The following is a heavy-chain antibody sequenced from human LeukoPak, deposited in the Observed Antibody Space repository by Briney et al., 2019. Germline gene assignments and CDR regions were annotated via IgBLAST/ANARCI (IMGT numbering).Heavy chain of an antibody. CDR2: ISYDGSNK. Sequence: GRSLRLSCAASGFTFSNYAMHWVRQAPGKGLEWVAVISYDGSNKYYADSVKGRFTISRDNSKNTLYLQMNSLRAEDTAVYYCARSASRWAEQGFDYWGQGTLVTVSS. J-gene: IGHJ4*02. CDR3: ARSASRWAEQGFDY. V-gene: IGHV3-30-3*01. CDR1: GFTFSNYA. D-gene: IGHD4-23*01.